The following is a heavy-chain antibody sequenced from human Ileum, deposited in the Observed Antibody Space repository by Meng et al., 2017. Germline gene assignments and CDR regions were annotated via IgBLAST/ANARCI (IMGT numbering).Heavy chain of an antibody. V-gene: IGHV2-5*02. Sequence: ITFKVSGPTLATPTQTFTFSGFSLSTSGVGVGWIRQPPGKALERLALIYWDDDKRYSPSLKSRLTITKDTSKNQVVLTMTNMDPVDTATYYCARTSGGFDYWGQGTLVTVSS. CDR3: ARTSGGFDY. CDR2: IYWDDDK. CDR1: GFSLSTSGVG. D-gene: IGHD2-15*01. J-gene: IGHJ4*02.